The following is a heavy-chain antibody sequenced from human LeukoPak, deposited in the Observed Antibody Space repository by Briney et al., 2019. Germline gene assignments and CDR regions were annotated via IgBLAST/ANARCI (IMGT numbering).Heavy chain of an antibody. D-gene: IGHD6-13*01. CDR1: GFTFSSYA. V-gene: IGHV3-23*01. Sequence: GGSLRLSCAASGFTFSSYAMTWVRQAPGKGLEWVSGITADGGSTFYADSVKGRFTISRDNSKTTLYLQMNSLRAEDTAVYYCAKEPSIAAAHNWFDPWGQGTLVTVSS. CDR2: ITADGGST. J-gene: IGHJ5*02. CDR3: AKEPSIAAAHNWFDP.